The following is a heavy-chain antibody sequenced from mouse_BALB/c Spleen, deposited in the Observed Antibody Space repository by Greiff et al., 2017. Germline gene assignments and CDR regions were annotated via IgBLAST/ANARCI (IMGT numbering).Heavy chain of an antibody. Sequence: EVMLVESGGGLVKPGGSLKLSCAASGFTFSIYAMSWVRQTPEKRLEWVASISSGGSTYYPDSVKGRFTISRDNARNILYLQMSSLRSEDTAMYYCARVNYYGSSYDAMDYWGQGTSVTVSS. D-gene: IGHD1-1*01. V-gene: IGHV5-6-5*01. CDR2: ISSGGST. J-gene: IGHJ4*01. CDR3: ARVNYYGSSYDAMDY. CDR1: GFTFSIYA.